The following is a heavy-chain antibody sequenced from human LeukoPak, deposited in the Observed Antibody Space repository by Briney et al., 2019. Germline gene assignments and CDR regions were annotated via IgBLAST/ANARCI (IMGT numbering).Heavy chain of an antibody. CDR1: GFTFSSYG. CDR3: AKETGLLWFGELLALDY. J-gene: IGHJ4*02. CDR2: ISYDGSNK. Sequence: PGGSLRLSCAASGFTFSSYGMHWVRQAPGKGLEWVAVISYDGSNKYYADSVKGRFTISRDNSKNTLYLQMNSLRAEDTAVYYCAKETGLLWFGELLALDYRGQGTLVTVSS. D-gene: IGHD3-10*01. V-gene: IGHV3-30*18.